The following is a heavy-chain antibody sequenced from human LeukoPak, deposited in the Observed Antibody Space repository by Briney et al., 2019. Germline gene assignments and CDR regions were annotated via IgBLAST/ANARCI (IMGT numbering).Heavy chain of an antibody. V-gene: IGHV3-7*03. CDR2: IKQDGSEK. CDR1: GFTFSSYW. D-gene: IGHD3-16*01. CDR3: ARVSLGWHTPFGY. Sequence: PGGSLRLSCAASGFTFSSYWMSWVRQAPGKGLEWVANIKQDGSEKYYVDSVKGRFTISRDNAKNSLYLQMNSLRAEDTAVYYCARVSLGWHTPFGYWGQGTLVTVSS. J-gene: IGHJ4*02.